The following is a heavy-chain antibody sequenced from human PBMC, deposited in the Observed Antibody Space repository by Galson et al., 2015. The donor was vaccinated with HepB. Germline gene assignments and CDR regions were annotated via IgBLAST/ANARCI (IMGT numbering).Heavy chain of an antibody. V-gene: IGHV3-53*01. J-gene: IGHJ4*02. D-gene: IGHD1-14*01. CDR2: IYGGGST. CDR3: ARERRRSEFDY. CDR1: GFTVSSNY. Sequence: SLRLSCAASGFTVSSNYMSWVRQAPGKGLEWVSVIYGGGSTYYADSVKGRFTISRDNSKNTLYLQMNSLRAEDTAVYYCARERRRSEFDYWGQGTLVTVSS.